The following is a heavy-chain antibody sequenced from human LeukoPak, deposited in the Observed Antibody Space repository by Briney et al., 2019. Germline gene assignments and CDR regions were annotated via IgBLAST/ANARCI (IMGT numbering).Heavy chain of an antibody. CDR1: GFIFCSYS. V-gene: IGHV3-48*01. D-gene: IGHD3-22*01. CDR2: ISRDSGTI. J-gene: IGHJ4*02. CDR3: AREDYYDSSAYPSRGFDY. Sequence: GGSLRLSCAASGFIFCSYSMNWGRQAPGGGLEWVSYISRDSGTIYEADSVKGRFTISRDNARNSLFLQMNSLRAEETATYYCAREDYYDSSAYPSRGFDYWGQGTLVTVSS.